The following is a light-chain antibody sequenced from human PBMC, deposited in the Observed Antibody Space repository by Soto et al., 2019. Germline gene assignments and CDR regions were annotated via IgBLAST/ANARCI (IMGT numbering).Light chain of an antibody. Sequence: EIVMTQSPATLSVSPGERATLSCRASQSVSRNLAWYQQRPGQAPRLLISGASTRATGIAARFSGSGSGREFTLTIXXXXSEDSALYYCQQYSNWPTFGQGT. CDR1: QSVSRN. J-gene: IGKJ5*01. CDR2: GAS. CDR3: QQYSNWPT. V-gene: IGKV3-15*01.